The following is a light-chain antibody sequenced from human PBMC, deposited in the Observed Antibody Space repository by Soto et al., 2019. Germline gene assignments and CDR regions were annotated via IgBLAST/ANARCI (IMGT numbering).Light chain of an antibody. Sequence: EILITQSPATLSVSPGERGTLSCRASQDIRSSLAWYQQKPGQAPRLLIYGASTRATGIPARLSGSGSGTDFTLTIRSLEPEDFAVYYCQQRSNWLTFGGGTKVDIK. CDR1: QDIRSS. V-gene: IGKV3D-11*01. CDR2: GAS. J-gene: IGKJ4*01. CDR3: QQRSNWLT.